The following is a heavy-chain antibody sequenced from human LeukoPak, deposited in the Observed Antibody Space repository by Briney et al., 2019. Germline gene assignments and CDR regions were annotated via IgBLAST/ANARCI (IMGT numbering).Heavy chain of an antibody. CDR3: ASYSWRRDDSIGH. V-gene: IGHV1-3*03. CDR2: INADNGHT. Sequence: ASVKVSCKASGYTFTNHAIHWVRQAPGQSFEWMGWINADNGHTKYSQVFQGRISITRDTSATTAYLELSSLRSEDMALYYCASYSWRRDDSIGHWGQGTLVTVSS. CDR1: GYTFTNHA. D-gene: IGHD3-22*01. J-gene: IGHJ4*02.